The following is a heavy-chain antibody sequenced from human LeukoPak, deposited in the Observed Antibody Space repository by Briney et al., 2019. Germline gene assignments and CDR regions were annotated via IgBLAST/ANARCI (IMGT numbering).Heavy chain of an antibody. CDR1: GFTFSSYA. D-gene: IGHD2-15*01. V-gene: IGHV3-23*01. Sequence: PGGSLRLSCAASGFTFSSYAMSWVRQAPGKGLEWVSVISGSGGSTYYADSVKGRFTISRDNSRNTLYLQLSSLRADDTAVYYCARQLGHCSDGSCYFDCWGQGTLVTVSS. CDR2: ISGSGGST. J-gene: IGHJ4*02. CDR3: ARQLGHCSDGSCYFDC.